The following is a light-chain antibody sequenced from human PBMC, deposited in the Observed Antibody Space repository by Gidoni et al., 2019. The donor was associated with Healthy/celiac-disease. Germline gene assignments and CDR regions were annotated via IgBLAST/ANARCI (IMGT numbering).Light chain of an antibody. Sequence: DIQMTQSPSSLSASVGDRVTITCRASQSISSYLNWYQQKPGKAPKLLIYAASSLQSGFPSRFSGSGYGTDFTLTISSLQPEDFATYYCQQSYSTPVTFGQGTRLEIK. CDR3: QQSYSTPVT. CDR1: QSISSY. CDR2: AAS. J-gene: IGKJ5*01. V-gene: IGKV1-39*01.